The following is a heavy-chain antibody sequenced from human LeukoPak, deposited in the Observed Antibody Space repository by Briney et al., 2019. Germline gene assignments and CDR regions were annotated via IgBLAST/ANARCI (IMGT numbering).Heavy chain of an antibody. CDR3: ASFLQSRLLPISFYYYGIDV. J-gene: IGHJ6*02. V-gene: IGHV1-8*01. Sequence: ASARVSCKASGYTLTSYDINWVRQAPGQGLEWMGWMNPDSGNTGYAQKFQGRVSMTRNTSINTAYMELSSLRSEDTAVYYCASFLQSRLLPISFYYYGIDVWGQGTTVTVSS. D-gene: IGHD4-11*01. CDR1: GYTLTSYD. CDR2: MNPDSGNT.